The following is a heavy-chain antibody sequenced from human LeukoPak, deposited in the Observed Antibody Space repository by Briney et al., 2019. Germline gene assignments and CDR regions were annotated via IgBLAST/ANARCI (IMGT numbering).Heavy chain of an antibody. Sequence: KPSETLSLTCPASGGSISSYYWSWIRQPAGKGLEWIRRIYTSGSTNYNPSLKSRVTMSVDTSKNQFSLKLSSVTAADTAVYYCARDWSALPAAKENLFDYWGQGTLVTVSS. CDR3: ARDWSALPAAKENLFDY. J-gene: IGHJ4*02. D-gene: IGHD2-2*01. CDR1: GGSISSYY. V-gene: IGHV4-4*07. CDR2: IYTSGST.